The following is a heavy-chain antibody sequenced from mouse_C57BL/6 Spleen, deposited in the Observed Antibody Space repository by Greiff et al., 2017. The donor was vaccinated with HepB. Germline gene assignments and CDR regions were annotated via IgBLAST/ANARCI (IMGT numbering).Heavy chain of an antibody. CDR1: GYSITSGYY. Sequence: DVQLQESGPGLVKPSQSLSLTCSVTGYSITSGYYWNWIRQFPGNKLEWMGYISYDGSNNYNPSLKNRISITRDTSKNQFFLKLNSVTTEDTATYYCARARRENYFDYWGQGTTLTVSS. CDR3: ARARRENYFDY. CDR2: ISYDGSN. J-gene: IGHJ2*01. V-gene: IGHV3-6*01.